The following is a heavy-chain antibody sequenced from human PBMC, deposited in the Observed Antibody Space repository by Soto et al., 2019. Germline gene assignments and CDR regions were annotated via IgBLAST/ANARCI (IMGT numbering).Heavy chain of an antibody. D-gene: IGHD3-9*01. J-gene: IGHJ4*02. Sequence: ASVKVSCKASGHTFTSYAMHWVRHAPGQRLEWMGWINAGNGNTKYSPRFQGRVTIIRDTSTSTAYMELRSLTSDHTAVYYCARGIVSDWLKPFDYWGQGTLVTVSS. CDR2: INAGNGNT. CDR3: ARGIVSDWLKPFDY. V-gene: IGHV1-3*01. CDR1: GHTFTSYA.